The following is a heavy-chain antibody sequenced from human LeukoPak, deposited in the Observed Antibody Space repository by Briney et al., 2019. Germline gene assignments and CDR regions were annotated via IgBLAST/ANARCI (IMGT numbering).Heavy chain of an antibody. V-gene: IGHV1-69*01. Sequence: GSSVKVSCKASGGTFSSYAISWVRQAPGQGLEWMGGIIPIFGTANYAQKFQGRVTITADESTSTAYMELSSLRSEDTAVYYCARGLLDYYGSGSYYEYFDYWGQGTLVTVSS. CDR1: GGTFSSYA. J-gene: IGHJ4*02. CDR3: ARGLLDYYGSGSYYEYFDY. D-gene: IGHD3-10*01. CDR2: IIPIFGTA.